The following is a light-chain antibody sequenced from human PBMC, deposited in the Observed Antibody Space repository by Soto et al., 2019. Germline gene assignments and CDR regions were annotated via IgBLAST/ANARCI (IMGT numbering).Light chain of an antibody. CDR1: QSVSSSY. CDR2: GAS. V-gene: IGKV3-20*01. CDR3: QQYGSSTLT. J-gene: IGKJ1*01. Sequence: EIVLTQSPGTLSLSPGERATLSCRASQSVSSSYLAWYQQKPGQAPRLLIYGASSRATGIPDRFSGSGSGTDFTLTISRLEPEDFAVYYCQQYGSSTLTFGQGTKGEIK.